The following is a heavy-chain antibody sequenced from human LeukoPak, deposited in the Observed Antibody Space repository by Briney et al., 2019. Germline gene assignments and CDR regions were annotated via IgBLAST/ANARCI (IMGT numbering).Heavy chain of an antibody. CDR3: ARDITVGYGSGSPPL. V-gene: IGHV4-59*12. Sequence: PSETLSLTCTVSGGSISSYYWSWIRQPPGKGLEWIGYIYYSGSTNYNPSLKSRVTISVDTSKNQFSLKLSSVTAADTAVYYCARDITVGYGSGSPPLWGQGTLVTVSS. CDR2: IYYSGST. J-gene: IGHJ4*02. CDR1: GGSISSYY. D-gene: IGHD3-10*01.